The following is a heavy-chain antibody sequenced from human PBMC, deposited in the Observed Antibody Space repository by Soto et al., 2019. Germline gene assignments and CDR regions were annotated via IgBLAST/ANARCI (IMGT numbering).Heavy chain of an antibody. V-gene: IGHV4-31*03. CDR1: GGSISSGGYY. D-gene: IGHD2-2*01. Sequence: QVQLQESGPGLVKPSQTLSLTCTVSGGSISSGGYYWSWIRQHPGKGLEWIGYIYYSGSTYYNPSLKSRVTIPVDTSKNQFYLKLSSVTAADTAVYYCARSSTSANYFDYWGQGTLVTVSS. CDR3: ARSSTSANYFDY. J-gene: IGHJ4*02. CDR2: IYYSGST.